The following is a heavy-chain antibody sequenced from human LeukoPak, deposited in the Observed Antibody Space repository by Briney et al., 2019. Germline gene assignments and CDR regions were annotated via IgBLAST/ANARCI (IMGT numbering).Heavy chain of an antibody. D-gene: IGHD2-15*01. Sequence: GGSLRLSCAASEFSYSSYGMNWVRQAPGKGLEWVASIKEDGSEKYHVDSVKGRFTIHRDNAKNSLHLQMNSQRAEDTAVYYCARDQRHCSGGTCWDYYYYMDVWGRGTTVTISS. CDR2: IKEDGSEK. CDR3: ARDQRHCSGGTCWDYYYYMDV. J-gene: IGHJ6*03. CDR1: EFSYSSYG. V-gene: IGHV3-7*01.